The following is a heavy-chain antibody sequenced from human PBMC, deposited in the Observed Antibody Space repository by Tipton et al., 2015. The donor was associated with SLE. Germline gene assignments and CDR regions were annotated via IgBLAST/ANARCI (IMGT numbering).Heavy chain of an antibody. CDR2: TTHSGKT. CDR3: ARWIPLTGINV. Sequence: TLSLTCAVYRGSFSGYYWSWIRRPPGKGLEWIGETTHSGKTNYNPSPKSRVTISADTSKNQFSLKLTSVTVADTAVYYCARWIPLTGINVWGQGATVTVSS. D-gene: IGHD5-18*01. J-gene: IGHJ6*02. V-gene: IGHV4-34*01. CDR1: RGSFSGYY.